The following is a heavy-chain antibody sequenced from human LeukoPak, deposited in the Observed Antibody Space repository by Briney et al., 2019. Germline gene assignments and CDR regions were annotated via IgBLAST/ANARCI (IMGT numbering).Heavy chain of an antibody. V-gene: IGHV4-34*01. Sequence: SETLSLTCAVYGGSFSGYYWSWIRQPPGKGLEWIGEINHSGSANYNPSLKSRVTISVDTSKNQFSLKLSSVTAADTAVYYCARAPGHYSGSYYHPNWGQGTLVTVSS. J-gene: IGHJ4*02. CDR3: ARAPGHYSGSYYHPN. D-gene: IGHD1-26*01. CDR2: INHSGSA. CDR1: GGSFSGYY.